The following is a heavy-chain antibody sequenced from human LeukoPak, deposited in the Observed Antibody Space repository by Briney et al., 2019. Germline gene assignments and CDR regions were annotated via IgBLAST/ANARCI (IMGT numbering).Heavy chain of an antibody. Sequence: GSLRLSRAASGFTFSSYGMSWVRQAPGKGLEWVSAISGSGGSTYYADSVKGRFTISRDNSKNTLYLQMNSLRAEDTAVYYCAKDPGGTDYYYYYMDVWGKGTTVTISS. J-gene: IGHJ6*03. V-gene: IGHV3-23*01. CDR1: GFTFSSYG. D-gene: IGHD1-1*01. CDR2: ISGSGGST. CDR3: AKDPGGTDYYYYYMDV.